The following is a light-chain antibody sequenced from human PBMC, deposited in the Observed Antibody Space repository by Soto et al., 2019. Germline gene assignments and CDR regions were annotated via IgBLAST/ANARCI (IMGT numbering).Light chain of an antibody. Sequence: QLTQSPSSLSASVGDRVTITCQASQDIDKNLNWYQQKPGKAPKLLIYDASSLETGVPSRFSGSGSATDFTFTISSLQPEDIATYYCQQYDYLLPITFGQGTRLEIK. CDR2: DAS. J-gene: IGKJ5*01. CDR3: QQYDYLLPIT. V-gene: IGKV1-33*01. CDR1: QDIDKN.